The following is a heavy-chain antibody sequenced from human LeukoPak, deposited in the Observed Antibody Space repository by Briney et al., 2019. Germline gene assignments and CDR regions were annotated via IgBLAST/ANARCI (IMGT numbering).Heavy chain of an antibody. V-gene: IGHV3-23*01. CDR3: AKEEKAAWSSFDY. CDR2: ISGSGGST. CDR1: GFTFSSYA. Sequence: GGSLRLSCAASGFTFSSYAMSWVRQAPGKGQEWVSGISGSGGSTFYADSVKGRFTISRDNSKNTLYLQMNSLRADDTAVYYCAKEEKAAWSSFDYWGQGTLVTVSS. J-gene: IGHJ4*02.